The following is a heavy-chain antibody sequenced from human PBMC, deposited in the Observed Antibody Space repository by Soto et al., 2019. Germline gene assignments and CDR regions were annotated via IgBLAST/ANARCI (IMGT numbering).Heavy chain of an antibody. CDR3: ARVHDYGDHAGFDY. CDR2: INPNSGGT. J-gene: IGHJ4*02. D-gene: IGHD4-17*01. V-gene: IGHV1-2*04. Sequence: ASVKVSCKASGYTFTGYYMYWVRQAPGQGLEWMGWINPNSGGTNYAQKFQGWVTMTRDTSISTAYMELSRLRSDDTAVYYCARVHDYGDHAGFDYWGQGPLVTVSS. CDR1: GYTFTGYY.